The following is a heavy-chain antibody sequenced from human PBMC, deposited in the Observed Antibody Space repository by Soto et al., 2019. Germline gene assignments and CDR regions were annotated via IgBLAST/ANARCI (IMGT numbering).Heavy chain of an antibody. CDR1: GYTFIGFY. J-gene: IGHJ4*02. Sequence: GASVKVSCKTSGYTFIGFYIHWVRQAPGQGLEWMGWINPKSGGTNLAQKFQGWITMTRDTSISTAYLELSRLKSDDTAVYYCARGVDLVATATRGIYYFDYWGQGVLVTVSS. CDR2: INPKSGGT. CDR3: ARGVDLVATATRGIYYFDY. V-gene: IGHV1-2*04. D-gene: IGHD5-12*01.